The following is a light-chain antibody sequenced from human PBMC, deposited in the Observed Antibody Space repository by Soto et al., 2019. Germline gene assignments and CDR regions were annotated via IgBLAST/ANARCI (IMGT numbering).Light chain of an antibody. CDR2: DAS. CDR1: QSVSSSY. J-gene: IGKJ5*01. CDR3: QQRNVWPPIT. V-gene: IGKV3D-20*02. Sequence: EIILSLSLGTLSLYPGERATLSCRASQSVSSSYFGWCQQKPGQAPRLVIFDASNRANGVPARFGGSGSGTDFTLTINSLEPEDFAVYYCQQRNVWPPITFGQRRLPEVK.